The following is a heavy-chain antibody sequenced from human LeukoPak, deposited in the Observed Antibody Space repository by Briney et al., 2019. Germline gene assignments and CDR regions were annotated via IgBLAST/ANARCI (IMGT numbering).Heavy chain of an antibody. D-gene: IGHD3-3*01. Sequence: GVSLKISCKGSGYRFTTDWFGWVRQMPGKGLEWMGIIYPGDSDTRYSPSFQGQITISADKSTSTAYLQWSSLKASDTAMYYCASPISEGDAFDIWGQGTMVTVSS. V-gene: IGHV5-51*01. CDR2: IYPGDSDT. CDR1: GYRFTTDW. CDR3: ASPISEGDAFDI. J-gene: IGHJ3*02.